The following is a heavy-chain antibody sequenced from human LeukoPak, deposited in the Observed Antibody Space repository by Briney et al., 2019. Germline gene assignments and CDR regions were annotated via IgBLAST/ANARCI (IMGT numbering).Heavy chain of an antibody. V-gene: IGHV1-69*04. CDR2: IIPILGKA. CDR1: GGTFTSYA. D-gene: IGHD4/OR15-4a*01. CDR3: ANDMVPRPNWFDP. Sequence: SVKLSCKASGGTFTSYAISCLRHAPGQRLEWKGRIIPILGKANYAQKFQGTITITADKSTSTAYMEPSSPRSEDTAVYYCANDMVPRPNWFDPWGQGTLVTVSS. J-gene: IGHJ5*02.